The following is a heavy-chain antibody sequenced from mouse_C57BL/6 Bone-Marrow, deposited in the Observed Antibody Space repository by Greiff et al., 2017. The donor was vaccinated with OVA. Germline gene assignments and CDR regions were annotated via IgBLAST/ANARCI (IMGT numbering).Heavy chain of an antibody. J-gene: IGHJ4*01. CDR3: AREIYYYGSSYNYAMDY. CDR1: GYTFTDYN. Sequence: EVQLQQSGPELVKPGASVKMSCKASGYTFTDYNMHWVKQSHGKSLEWIGYINPNNGGTSYNQKFKGKATLTVNKSSSTAYMELRSLTSEDSAVYYCAREIYYYGSSYNYAMDYWGQGTSVTVSS. D-gene: IGHD1-1*01. V-gene: IGHV1-22*01. CDR2: INPNNGGT.